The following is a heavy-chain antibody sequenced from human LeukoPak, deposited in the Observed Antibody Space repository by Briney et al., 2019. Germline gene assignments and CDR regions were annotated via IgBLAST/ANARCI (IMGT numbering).Heavy chain of an antibody. D-gene: IGHD3-3*01. J-gene: IGHJ5*02. CDR2: ISAYNGNT. CDR1: GYTFTSYG. Sequence: ASVEVSCKASGYTFTSYGISWVRQAPGQGLEWMGWISAYNGNTNYAQKLQGRVTMTTDTSTSTAYMELRSLRSDDTAVYYCARGKTYYDFWSGYYSWFDPWGQGTLVTASS. V-gene: IGHV1-18*01. CDR3: ARGKTYYDFWSGYYSWFDP.